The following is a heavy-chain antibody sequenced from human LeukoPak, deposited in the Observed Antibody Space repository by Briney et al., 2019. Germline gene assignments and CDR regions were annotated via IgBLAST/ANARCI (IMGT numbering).Heavy chain of an antibody. CDR3: ARLDEYSSSSRYYGMDV. CDR2: INAGNGDT. J-gene: IGHJ6*02. Sequence: GASVKVSCKASGYTFAKYAIHWVRQAPGQTLEWMGWINAGNGDTRYSQKFQGGVTITRDTSASTAYMELSSLRSEDTAVYYCARLDEYSSSSRYYGMDVWGQGTTVTVSS. V-gene: IGHV1-3*01. D-gene: IGHD6-6*01. CDR1: GYTFAKYA.